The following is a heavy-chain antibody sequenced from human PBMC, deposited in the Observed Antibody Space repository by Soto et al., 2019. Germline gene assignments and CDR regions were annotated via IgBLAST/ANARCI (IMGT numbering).Heavy chain of an antibody. D-gene: IGHD2-15*01. CDR2: ISGSGGST. V-gene: IGHV3-23*01. J-gene: IGHJ4*02. Sequence: GGSLRLSCAASGFTFSSYAMSWVRQAPGKGLEWVSAISGSGGSTYFRDSVKGRFTNSRDNSKNTLYLQMNSLRAEETAVYYCAKGIWYCSGGSCYDFLHFDYWGQGTLVTVSS. CDR3: AKGIWYCSGGSCYDFLHFDY. CDR1: GFTFSSYA.